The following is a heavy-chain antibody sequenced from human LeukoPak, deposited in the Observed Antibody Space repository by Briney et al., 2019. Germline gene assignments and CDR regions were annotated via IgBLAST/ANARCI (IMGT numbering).Heavy chain of an antibody. J-gene: IGHJ4*02. D-gene: IGHD6-13*01. CDR3: ARVRPWYSSSWYYFDY. CDR2: IYYSGST. CDR1: VGSISSYY. V-gene: IGHV4-59*13. Sequence: PSDTLSLTCTASVGSISSYYWSWIRQPPGKGLEWIGYIYYSGSTNYNPSLKSRVTISVDTSKNQFSLKLRPVTAADTAVYYCARVRPWYSSSWYYFDYWGQGTLVTVSS.